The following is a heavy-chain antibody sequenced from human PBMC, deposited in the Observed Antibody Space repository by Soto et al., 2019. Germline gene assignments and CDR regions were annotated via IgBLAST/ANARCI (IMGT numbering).Heavy chain of an antibody. Sequence: GGSLRLSCAASGFIFSSYWMSWARQAPGKGLEWVANINQDGSEKYYVDSVKGRFTIFRDNAKNSLYLQMNSLRAEDTAVYYCAAGYNWFDPWGQGTLVTVSS. CDR3: AAGYNWFDP. CDR1: GFIFSSYW. V-gene: IGHV3-7*01. J-gene: IGHJ5*02. CDR2: INQDGSEK.